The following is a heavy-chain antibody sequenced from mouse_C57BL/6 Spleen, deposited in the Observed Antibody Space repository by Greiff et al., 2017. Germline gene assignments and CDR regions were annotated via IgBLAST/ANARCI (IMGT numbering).Heavy chain of an antibody. CDR1: GYTFTDYE. CDR2: IDPETGGT. Sequence: QVQLQQSGAELVRPGASVTLSCKASGYTFTDYEKHWVKQTPVHGLEWIGAIDPETGGTAYNQKFKGKAILTADKSSSTAYMELRSLTSEDSAVYYCTRRGDYYGSSKWYFDVWGTGTTVTVSS. D-gene: IGHD1-1*01. J-gene: IGHJ1*03. V-gene: IGHV1-15*01. CDR3: TRRGDYYGSSKWYFDV.